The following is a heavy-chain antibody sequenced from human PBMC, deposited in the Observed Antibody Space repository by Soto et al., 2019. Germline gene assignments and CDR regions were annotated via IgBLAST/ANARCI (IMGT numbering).Heavy chain of an antibody. V-gene: IGHV3-48*03. CDR1: GFTFSSYE. D-gene: IGHD3-3*01. Sequence: HPGGSLRLSCAASGFTFSSYEMNWVRQAPGKGLEWVSYISSSGSTIYYADSVKGRFTISRDNAKNSLYLQMNSLRAEDTAVYYCARDPGPRWAIFGVVPHYYGMDVWGQGTTVTVSS. CDR2: ISSSGSTI. J-gene: IGHJ6*02. CDR3: ARDPGPRWAIFGVVPHYYGMDV.